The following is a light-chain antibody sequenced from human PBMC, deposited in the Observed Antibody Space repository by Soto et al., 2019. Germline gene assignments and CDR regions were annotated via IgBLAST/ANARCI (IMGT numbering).Light chain of an antibody. CDR2: DAS. Sequence: EIVLAQSPAILSLSPGERATLSCRASHNVGSSLGWYQQKPGQAPRLVIYDASNRVTGFPARFSGSGSATDVTLTISSLEPEDFAVYYCQHRGDWPLAFGQGTKLEIK. V-gene: IGKV3-11*01. CDR1: HNVGSS. J-gene: IGKJ2*01. CDR3: QHRGDWPLA.